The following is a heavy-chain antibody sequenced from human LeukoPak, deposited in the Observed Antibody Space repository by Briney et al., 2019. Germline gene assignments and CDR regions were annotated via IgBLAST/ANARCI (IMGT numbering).Heavy chain of an antibody. D-gene: IGHD4-17*01. CDR1: GITFSSYA. J-gene: IGHJ3*01. Sequence: AGGSLRLSCAASGITFSSYAMIWVRQAPEKGLEWVAAITGSGGGTYYGDSAKGRFTISRDNSKNTLYLQMNSLRAEDTAVYYCAKDPNGDYIGAFDFWGQGTMVTVSS. V-gene: IGHV3-23*01. CDR3: AKDPNGDYIGAFDF. CDR2: ITGSGGGT.